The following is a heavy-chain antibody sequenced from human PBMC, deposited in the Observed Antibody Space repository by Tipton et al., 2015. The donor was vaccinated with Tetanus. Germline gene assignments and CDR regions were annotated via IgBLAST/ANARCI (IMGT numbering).Heavy chain of an antibody. CDR1: GFTFSSYG. Sequence: SLRLSCAASGFTFSSYGMHWVRQAPGKGLEWVAVISYDGSNKYYADSAKGRFTISRYNSKNTLYLQMNSLRAEDTAVYYCARDPWWGTGDKTFYWYFDLWGRGTLVTVSS. D-gene: IGHD7-27*01. CDR2: ISYDGSNK. CDR3: ARDPWWGTGDKTFYWYFDL. V-gene: IGHV3-30*03. J-gene: IGHJ2*01.